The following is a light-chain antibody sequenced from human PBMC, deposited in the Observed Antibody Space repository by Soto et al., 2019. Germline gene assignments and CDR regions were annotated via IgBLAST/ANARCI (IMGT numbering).Light chain of an antibody. CDR1: QSISSW. CDR2: KAS. J-gene: IGKJ5*01. V-gene: IGKV1-5*03. Sequence: DIQMTQSRSTLSASVGDRFTITCLASQSISSWLAWYEQKAGQAPKLLIYKASSLESGVPSRFRGSGSGTEFTLTISSLQPDDFATYYCQQYNSYLYTFGQGTRLEIK. CDR3: QQYNSYLYT.